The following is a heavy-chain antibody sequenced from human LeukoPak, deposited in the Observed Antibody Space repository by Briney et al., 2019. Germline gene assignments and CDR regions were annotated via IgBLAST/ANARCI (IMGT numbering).Heavy chain of an antibody. Sequence: ASVKVSCKASGYTFTGYYMHWVRQAPGQGLEWMGWINPNSGGTNYAQKFQGRVTMTRDTSISTAYMELSRLRSDDTAVYYCARDQGEVVGATDAFDIWGQGTMVTVSS. V-gene: IGHV1-2*02. D-gene: IGHD1-26*01. CDR3: ARDQGEVVGATDAFDI. CDR1: GYTFTGYY. J-gene: IGHJ3*02. CDR2: INPNSGGT.